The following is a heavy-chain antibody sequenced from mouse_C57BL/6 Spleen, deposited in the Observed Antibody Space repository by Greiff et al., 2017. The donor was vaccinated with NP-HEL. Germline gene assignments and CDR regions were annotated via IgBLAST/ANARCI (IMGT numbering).Heavy chain of an antibody. V-gene: IGHV5-4*01. CDR2: ISDGGSYT. CDR1: GFTFSSYA. D-gene: IGHD2-4*01. J-gene: IGHJ4*01. Sequence: VKLVESGGGLVKPGGSLQLSCAASGFTFSSYAMSWVRQTPEKRLEWVATISDGGSYTYYPDNVKGRFTISRDNAKNNLYLQMSHLKSEDTAMYYCARDHYDFAMDYWGQGTSVTVSS. CDR3: ARDHYDFAMDY.